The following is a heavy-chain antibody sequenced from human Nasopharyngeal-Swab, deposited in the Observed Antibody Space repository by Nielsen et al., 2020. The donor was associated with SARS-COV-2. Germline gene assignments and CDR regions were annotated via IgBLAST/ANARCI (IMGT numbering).Heavy chain of an antibody. Sequence: GGSLRLSCAASGFTFSSYAMSWVRQAPGKGLEWVSAISGSGGTTYHADSVKDRFTISRDSSKNTLYLQMNSLRAEDTAVYYCARARRNYYYYMDVWGKGTAVTVSS. CDR1: GFTFSSYA. CDR3: ARARRNYYYYMDV. J-gene: IGHJ6*03. CDR2: ISGSGGTT. V-gene: IGHV3-23*01.